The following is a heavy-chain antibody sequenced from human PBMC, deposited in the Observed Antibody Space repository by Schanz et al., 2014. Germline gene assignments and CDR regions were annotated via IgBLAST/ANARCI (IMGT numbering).Heavy chain of an antibody. CDR1: GFTFGDYA. V-gene: IGHV3-23*04. CDR3: ARGLIAAAGGAFDY. CDR2: INTGVNT. Sequence: EAHLVESGGGLVKPGGSLTLSCAASGFTFGDYAMTWVRQAPGKGLEWVSAINTGVNTYYADSVRGRFTMSRDNSKNTLYLQMNSLRAGDAAVYYCARGLIAAAGGAFDYWGQGTLVAVSA. D-gene: IGHD6-13*01. J-gene: IGHJ4*02.